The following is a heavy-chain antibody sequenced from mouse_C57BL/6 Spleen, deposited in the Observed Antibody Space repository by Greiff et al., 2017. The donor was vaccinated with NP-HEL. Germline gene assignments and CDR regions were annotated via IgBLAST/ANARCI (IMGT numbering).Heavy chain of an antibody. J-gene: IGHJ2*01. CDR1: GFTFSHYL. CDR2: IDPSDSET. D-gene: IGHD1-1*01. Sequence: QVPLPQPGAEPVRPGASVKLSCKASGFTFSHYLMPWVEQRPIQGLEWIGNIDPSDSETNYNQKFKEKATLTVDKSSSTAYMQLSSLTSEDSAVYYCARDGSSYHYFDYWGQGTTLTVSS. CDR3: ARDGSSYHYFDY. V-gene: IGHV1-52*01.